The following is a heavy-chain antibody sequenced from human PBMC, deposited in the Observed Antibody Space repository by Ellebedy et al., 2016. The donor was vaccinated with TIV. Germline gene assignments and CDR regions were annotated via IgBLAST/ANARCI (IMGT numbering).Heavy chain of an antibody. J-gene: IGHJ6*03. CDR3: ARGGYSPYYYYYMDV. D-gene: IGHD2-15*01. Sequence: GESLKISXAASGFTFSSYAMHWVRQAPGKGLEWVAVISYDGSNKYYADSVKGRFTISRDNSKNTLYLQMNSLRAEDTAVYYCARGGYSPYYYYYMDVWGKGTTVTVSS. CDR2: ISYDGSNK. CDR1: GFTFSSYA. V-gene: IGHV3-30-3*01.